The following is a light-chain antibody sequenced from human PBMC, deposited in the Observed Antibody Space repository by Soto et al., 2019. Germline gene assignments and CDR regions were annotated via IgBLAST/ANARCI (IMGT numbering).Light chain of an antibody. V-gene: IGKV3-20*01. CDR2: GAS. J-gene: IGKJ1*01. CDR3: QQYGSSSTWT. CDR1: QSVSSSY. Sequence: EIVLTQSPGTLSLSPGERATLSCRASQSVSSSYLAWYQLKPGQAPRLLIFGASIRATGIPDRFSGSGSGTDFTLTISRLEPEDFAVYYCQQYGSSSTWTFGQGAKVDIK.